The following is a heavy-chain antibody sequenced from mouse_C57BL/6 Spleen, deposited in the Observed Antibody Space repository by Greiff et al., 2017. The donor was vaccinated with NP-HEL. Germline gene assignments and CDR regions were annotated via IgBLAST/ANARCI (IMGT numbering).Heavy chain of an antibody. J-gene: IGHJ4*01. CDR1: GYTFTDYY. D-gene: IGHD1-1*01. CDR3: ARNLITTVVPHYYAMDY. V-gene: IGHV1-76*01. Sequence: VQLQQSGAELVRPGASVKLSCKASGYTFTDYYINWVKQRPGQGLEWIARIYPGSGNTYYNEKFKGKATLTAEKSSSTAYMQLSSLTSEDSAVYFCARNLITTVVPHYYAMDYWGQGTSVTVSS. CDR2: IYPGSGNT.